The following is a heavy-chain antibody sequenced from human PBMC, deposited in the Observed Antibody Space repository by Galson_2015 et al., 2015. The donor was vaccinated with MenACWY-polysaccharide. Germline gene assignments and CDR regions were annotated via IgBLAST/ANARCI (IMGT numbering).Heavy chain of an antibody. D-gene: IGHD3-10*01. Sequence: SLRLSCAASGFTFSSYWMHWVRQAPGKGLVWVSRTNSDGSSTSYADSVTGRFTISRDNAKNTMYLQMNSLRAEDTAVYYCGRAPTKREFPFSGWYIDYWGQGSLVTVSS. J-gene: IGHJ4*02. CDR3: GRAPTKREFPFSGWYIDY. CDR1: GFTFSSYW. V-gene: IGHV3-74*01. CDR2: TNSDGSST.